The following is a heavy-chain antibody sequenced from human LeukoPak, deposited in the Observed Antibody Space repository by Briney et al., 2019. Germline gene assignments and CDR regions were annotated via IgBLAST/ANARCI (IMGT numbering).Heavy chain of an antibody. J-gene: IGHJ4*02. Sequence: PSETLSLTCSVSGGCIRSYFWSWIRQSAGRGLEHIGRIYSTGSTNYSPSLTNRVSMSVDTSRNQFSLTLTSVTAADTAMYYCARAGYTSTWTFDYWGQGLLVTVSS. CDR1: GGCIRSYF. CDR2: IYSTGST. D-gene: IGHD3-16*02. V-gene: IGHV4-4*07. CDR3: ARAGYTSTWTFDY.